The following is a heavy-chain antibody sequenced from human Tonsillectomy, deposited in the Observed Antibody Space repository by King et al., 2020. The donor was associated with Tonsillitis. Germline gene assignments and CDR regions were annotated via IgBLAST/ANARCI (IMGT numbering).Heavy chain of an antibody. D-gene: IGHD4-17*01. CDR2: ISYDGSNK. Sequence: VQLVESGGGVVQPGRSLRLSCAASGFTFSGYGMHWVRQAPGKGLEWVAVISYDGSNKYYADSVKGRFTISRDNSKDTLHLQMNSLRAEDTAVYYCAKVGAAGSGDYGWFDPWGEGTLVTVSS. J-gene: IGHJ5*02. CDR1: GFTFSGYG. V-gene: IGHV3-30*18. CDR3: AKVGAAGSGDYGWFDP.